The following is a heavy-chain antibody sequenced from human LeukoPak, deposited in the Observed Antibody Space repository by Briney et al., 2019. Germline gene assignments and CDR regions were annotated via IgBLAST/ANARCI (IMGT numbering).Heavy chain of an antibody. Sequence: SETLSLTCSVSGGSMSSDYWSWIRQSPGKGLEWMGRMFGNGGTNYSPSFQRRATMSVDTSTRRLSLRLNSVTAADTAVYYCARQTAKKWDLPGSFDSWGQGILVTVSS. CDR2: MFGNGGT. D-gene: IGHD1-26*01. CDR3: ARQTAKKWDLPGSFDS. V-gene: IGHV4-59*08. J-gene: IGHJ4*02. CDR1: GGSMSSDY.